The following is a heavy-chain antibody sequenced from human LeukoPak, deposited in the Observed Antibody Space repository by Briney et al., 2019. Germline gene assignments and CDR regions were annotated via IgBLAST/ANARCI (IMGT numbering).Heavy chain of an antibody. Sequence: GGSLRLSCAASGFTFSSYSMNWVRQAPGKGLEWVSSISSSSSYIYYADSVKGRFTISRDNAKNSLYLQMNSLRAEDTAVYYCARDRGTTVTTGWFDPWGQGTLVTVSS. D-gene: IGHD4-17*01. J-gene: IGHJ5*02. CDR2: ISSSSSYI. CDR1: GFTFSSYS. CDR3: ARDRGTTVTTGWFDP. V-gene: IGHV3-21*01.